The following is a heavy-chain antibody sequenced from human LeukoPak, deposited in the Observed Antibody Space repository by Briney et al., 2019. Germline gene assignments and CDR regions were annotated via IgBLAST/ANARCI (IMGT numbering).Heavy chain of an antibody. CDR3: ATLVRNYYDSSGYPKN. V-gene: IGHV4-38-2*01. Sequence: PSETLSLTCAVSGYSISSGYYWGWIRQPPGKGLEWIGSIYYSGSTYYNPSLKSRVTISVDTSKNQFSLKLSSVTAADTAVYYCATLVRNYYDSSGYPKNWGQGTLVTVSS. CDR1: GYSISSGYY. J-gene: IGHJ4*02. CDR2: IYYSGST. D-gene: IGHD3-22*01.